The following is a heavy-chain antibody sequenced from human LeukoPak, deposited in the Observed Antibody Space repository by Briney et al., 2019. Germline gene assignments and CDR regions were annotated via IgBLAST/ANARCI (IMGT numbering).Heavy chain of an antibody. V-gene: IGHV4-59*07. CDR2: IYHSGST. CDR1: GRSISTYY. CDR3: ARGGGYASPIGY. J-gene: IGHJ4*02. Sequence: SDTLSLTCTLSGRSISTYYWSWIRQPPGKGLEWIGYIYHSGSTNYNPSLKSRVTISVDTSKNQFSLKLSSVTAADTAVYYCARGGGYASPIGYWGQGALVTVSS. D-gene: IGHD5-12*01.